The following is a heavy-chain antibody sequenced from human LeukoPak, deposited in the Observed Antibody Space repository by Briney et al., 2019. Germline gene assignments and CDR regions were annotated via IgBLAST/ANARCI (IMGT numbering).Heavy chain of an antibody. CDR3: ARASPHSSGWSY. CDR1: GYTFTGYY. J-gene: IGHJ4*02. V-gene: IGHV1-2*02. D-gene: IGHD6-19*01. CDR2: INPNSGGT. Sequence: ASVKVSCKASGYTFTGYYMHWVRQAPGQGLEWMEWINPNSGGTNYAQKFQGRVTMTRDTSISTAYMELSRLRSDDTAVYYCARASPHSSGWSYWGQGTLVTVSS.